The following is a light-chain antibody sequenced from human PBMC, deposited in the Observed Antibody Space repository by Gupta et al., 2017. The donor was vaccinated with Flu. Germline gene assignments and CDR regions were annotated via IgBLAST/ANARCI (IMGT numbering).Light chain of an antibody. CDR2: GAS. CDR3: QQYGRSPLT. CDR1: QSVSSSY. Sequence: EIVLTQSPGPLSLSPGERATLSSRASQSVSSSYLAWYQQKAGQAPRLLIHGASSRATGIPHRFSGSGSGTDFTLTISRLEPEDFAVYYCQQYGRSPLTFGGGTKVEIK. J-gene: IGKJ4*01. V-gene: IGKV3-20*01.